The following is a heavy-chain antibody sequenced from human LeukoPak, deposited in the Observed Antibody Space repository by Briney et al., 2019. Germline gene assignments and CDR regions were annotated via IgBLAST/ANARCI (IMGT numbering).Heavy chain of an antibody. Sequence: ASVNVSCKASGYTFTGYYIHWVRQAPGQGLEWMGWINPNSGVTNYAHQGRVTMTRDTSISTAYMELSRLRYDDTAVYYCARGGSDYYFDYWGQGTLVTVSS. J-gene: IGHJ4*02. CDR2: INPNSGVT. V-gene: IGHV1-2*02. D-gene: IGHD2-21*01. CDR1: GYTFTGYY. CDR3: ARGGSDYYFDY.